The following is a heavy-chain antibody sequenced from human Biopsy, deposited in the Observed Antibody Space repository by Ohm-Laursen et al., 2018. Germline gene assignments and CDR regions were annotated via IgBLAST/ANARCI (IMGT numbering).Heavy chain of an antibody. CDR1: GFTFDDYG. CDR3: ARAFRGQYFYYYYGMDV. J-gene: IGHJ6*02. V-gene: IGHV3-43D*04. Sequence: GSLRLSCAASGFTFDDYGMHWVRQAPGKGLEWVSLISWYGRTRYYADSVKGRSTISRDNSKNSLYLQMNSLRLEDTALYFCARAFRGQYFYYYYGMDVWGQGTTVTVSS. CDR2: ISWYGRTR. D-gene: IGHD3-9*01.